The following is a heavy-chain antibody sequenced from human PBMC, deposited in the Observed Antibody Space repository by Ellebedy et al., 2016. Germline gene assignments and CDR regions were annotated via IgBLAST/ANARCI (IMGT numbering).Heavy chain of an antibody. CDR2: ISAYNGNT. D-gene: IGHD5-18*01. V-gene: IGHV1-18*01. Sequence: ASVKVSXXASGYTFSNYGITWVRQAPGQGLEWMGWISAYNGNTNYAQKLQGRVTMTTDTSTSTAYMELRSLRSDDTAMYYCARGRGYSYEEGRYNYYGLDVWGQGTTVTVSS. J-gene: IGHJ6*02. CDR3: ARGRGYSYEEGRYNYYGLDV. CDR1: GYTFSNYG.